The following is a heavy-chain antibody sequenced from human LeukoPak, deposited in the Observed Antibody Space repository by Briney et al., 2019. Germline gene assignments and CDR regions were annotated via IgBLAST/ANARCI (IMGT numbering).Heavy chain of an antibody. V-gene: IGHV3-64D*06. J-gene: IGHJ4*02. Sequence: GGSLRLSCSASGFTFSSYAMHWVRQAPGKGLEYVSAISSNGGSTYYADSVKGRFTISRDNSKSTLYLQMSSLRAEDTAVYYCVKRVYYDILTGYYDYWGQGTLVTVSS. CDR1: GFTFSSYA. CDR2: ISSNGGST. D-gene: IGHD3-9*01. CDR3: VKRVYYDILTGYYDY.